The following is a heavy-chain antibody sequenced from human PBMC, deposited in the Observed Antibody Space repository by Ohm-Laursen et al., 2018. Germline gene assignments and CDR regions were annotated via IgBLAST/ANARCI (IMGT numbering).Heavy chain of an antibody. J-gene: IGHJ4*02. CDR2: ITWNSGTI. V-gene: IGHV3-9*01. CDR1: GFTFDDYA. CDR3: AKMVGAWDFFDY. D-gene: IGHD1-26*01. Sequence: SLRLSCAATGFTFDDYAMHWVRQAPGKGLEWVSVITWNSGTITYADSVKGRFTISRDNAKNSLYLQMNSLRAEDTALYYCAKMVGAWDFFDYWGQGTLVTVSS.